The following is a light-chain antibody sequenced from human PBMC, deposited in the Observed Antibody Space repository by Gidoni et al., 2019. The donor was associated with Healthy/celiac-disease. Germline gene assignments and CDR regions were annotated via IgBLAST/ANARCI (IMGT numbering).Light chain of an antibody. V-gene: IGLV3-1*01. Sequence: SYELTQPPSVSVSPGHPASITCSGDNLREKYACWYQQKPGQSPVLVIYQDSTRPSGIPERFSGSNSGNTATLTISGTQAMDEADYYCQAWDISTVVFGGGTKLPVL. CDR2: QDS. J-gene: IGLJ2*01. CDR1: NLREKY. CDR3: QAWDISTVV.